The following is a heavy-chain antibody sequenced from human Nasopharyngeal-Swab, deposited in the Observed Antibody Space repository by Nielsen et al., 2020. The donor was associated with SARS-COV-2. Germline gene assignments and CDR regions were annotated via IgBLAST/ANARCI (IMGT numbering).Heavy chain of an antibody. J-gene: IGHJ4*02. D-gene: IGHD2-15*01. V-gene: IGHV3-74*01. Sequence: VRQMPGKGLVWVSRINSDGSIIDYADSVKGRFTISRDNARNTLNLQMNSVRAEDTALYYCVCGETTPSDYWGQGTLVTVSS. CDR3: VCGETTPSDY. CDR2: INSDGSII.